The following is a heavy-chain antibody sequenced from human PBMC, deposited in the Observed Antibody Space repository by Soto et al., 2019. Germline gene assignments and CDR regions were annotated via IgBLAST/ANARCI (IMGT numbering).Heavy chain of an antibody. CDR2: IYYTGST. D-gene: IGHD1-26*01. Sequence: PSETLSLTCTVSGGSIYTGGFYWSWIRQLPGKGLEWLGYIYYTGSTQYTPSLKSRLSISTDTSDNQFSLRLNSVTTADTAVYYWATALVTCRARVDYWGQGTPVTVSS. J-gene: IGHJ4*02. CDR3: ATALVTCRARVDY. V-gene: IGHV4-31*03. CDR1: GGSIYTGGFY.